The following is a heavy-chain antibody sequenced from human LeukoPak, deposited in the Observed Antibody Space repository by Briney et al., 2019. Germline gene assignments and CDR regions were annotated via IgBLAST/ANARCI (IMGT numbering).Heavy chain of an antibody. CDR3: ARETGPKYNWFDP. Sequence: PGRSLRLSCAASGFTFDDYAMHWVRQAPGKGLEWVSGISWNSGSIGYADSVKGRFTISRDNAKNSLYLQMNSPRAEDTALYYCARETGPKYNWFDPWGQGTVSPSPQ. CDR1: GFTFDDYA. V-gene: IGHV3-9*01. J-gene: IGHJ5*02. D-gene: IGHD3-9*01. CDR2: ISWNSGSI.